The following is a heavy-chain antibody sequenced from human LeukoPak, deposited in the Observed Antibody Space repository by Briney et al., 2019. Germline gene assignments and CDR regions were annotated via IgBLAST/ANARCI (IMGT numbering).Heavy chain of an antibody. Sequence: ASVKVSCKSFGYTFTDYHMHWVRQAPGQGLEWMGWINPNSGDTNYAQKFQGRVTMTRDTTISTAYMELSRLRSDDTAVFYCATLMAHLDYWGQGTMVTVSS. CDR3: ATLMAHLDY. D-gene: IGHD2-8*01. CDR2: INPNSGDT. CDR1: GYTFTDYH. J-gene: IGHJ4*02. V-gene: IGHV1-2*02.